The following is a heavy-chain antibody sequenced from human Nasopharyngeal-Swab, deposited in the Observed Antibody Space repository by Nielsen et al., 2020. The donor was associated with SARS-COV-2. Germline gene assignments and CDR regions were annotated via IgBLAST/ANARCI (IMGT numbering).Heavy chain of an antibody. CDR2: ISWNSGSI. CDR3: AKDITSGDTMATHYYYGMDV. Sequence: GGSLRLSCAASGFTFDDYAMHWVRHAPGKGLEWVSGISWNSGSIGYADSVKGRFTISRDNAKNSLYLQMNSLRAEDTALDYCAKDITSGDTMATHYYYGMDVWGQGTTVTVSS. CDR1: GFTFDDYA. J-gene: IGHJ6*02. V-gene: IGHV3-9*01. D-gene: IGHD2-21*01.